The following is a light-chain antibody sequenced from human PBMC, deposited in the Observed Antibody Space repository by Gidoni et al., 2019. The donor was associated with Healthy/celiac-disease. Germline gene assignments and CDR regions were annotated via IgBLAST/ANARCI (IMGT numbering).Light chain of an antibody. V-gene: IGKV3-15*01. Sequence: RGMTQSPATLSVSPGDRATLSCRASQRVSSNLAWYQQKPWQSPRLLIYGASTRATGIPSRFSGSGSGTEFTLTISSLQSEDFAVYYCQQFNNWPMTFGQGTKVEIK. CDR2: GAS. CDR1: QRVSSN. J-gene: IGKJ1*01. CDR3: QQFNNWPMT.